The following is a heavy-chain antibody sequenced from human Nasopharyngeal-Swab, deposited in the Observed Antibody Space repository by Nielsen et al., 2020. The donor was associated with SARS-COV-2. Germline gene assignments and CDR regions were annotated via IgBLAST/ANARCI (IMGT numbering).Heavy chain of an antibody. CDR3: ARDSDIYCSSTSCYAGIDY. V-gene: IGHV3-7*01. CDR2: IKQDGSEK. J-gene: IGHJ4*02. CDR1: GFTFSSYW. D-gene: IGHD2-2*01. Sequence: GESLKISCAASGFTFSSYWMSWVRQAPGKGLEWVANIKQDGSEKYYVDSVKGRFTISRDNAKNSLYLQMNSLRDEDTAVYYCARDSDIYCSSTSCYAGIDYWGQGTLVTVSS.